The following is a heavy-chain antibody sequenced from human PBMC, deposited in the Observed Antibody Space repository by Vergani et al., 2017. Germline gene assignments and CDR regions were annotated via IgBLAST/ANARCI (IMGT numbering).Heavy chain of an antibody. V-gene: IGHV3-66*02. D-gene: IGHD6-19*01. CDR1: GFTVSSNY. J-gene: IGHJ4*02. CDR3: AREGRAVAGAFDY. CDR2: IYSGGST. Sequence: EVQLVESGGGLVQPGGSLRLSCAASGFTVSSNYMSWVRQAPGKGLEWVSVIYSGGSTYYADSVKGRFTISRDNSKNTLYLQMNSLRAEDTAVYYCAREGRAVAGAFDYWGQGTLVTGSS.